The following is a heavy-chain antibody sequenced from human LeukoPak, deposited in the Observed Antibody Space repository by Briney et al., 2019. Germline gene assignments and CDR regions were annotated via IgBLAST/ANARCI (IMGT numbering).Heavy chain of an antibody. CDR3: ARGVYCSSTSCYAFDY. J-gene: IGHJ4*02. CDR2: ISSSSSTI. V-gene: IGHV3-48*02. Sequence: SGGSLRLSRAASGFTFSSYSMNWVRQAPGKGLEWVSYISSSSSTIYYADSVKGRFTISRDNAKNSLYLQMNSLRDEDTAVYYCARGVYCSSTSCYAFDYWGQGTLVTVSS. D-gene: IGHD2-2*01. CDR1: GFTFSSYS.